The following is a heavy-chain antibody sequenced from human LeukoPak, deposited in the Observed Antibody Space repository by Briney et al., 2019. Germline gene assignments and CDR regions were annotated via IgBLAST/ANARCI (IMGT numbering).Heavy chain of an antibody. CDR1: GYSFTSYW. CDR2: IYPGDSDT. D-gene: IGHD6-25*01. CDR3: ARHPSYHVAAGYFQP. J-gene: IGHJ1*01. V-gene: IGHV5-51*01. Sequence: GESLKISCKGSGYSFTSYWIGWVRQMPGKGLEWMGIIYPGDSDTRYSPSFQGQVTISADKSISTAYLQWSSLKASDTAMYYCARHPSYHVAAGYFQPWGQGTLVTVSS.